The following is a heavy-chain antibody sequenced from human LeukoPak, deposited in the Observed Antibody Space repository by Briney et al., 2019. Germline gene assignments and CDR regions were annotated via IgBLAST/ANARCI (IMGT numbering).Heavy chain of an antibody. CDR1: GGSISSYY. CDR2: IYYSGST. J-gene: IGHJ6*04. CDR3: ARAWRGYGSGSQMDV. D-gene: IGHD3-10*01. V-gene: IGHV4-59*01. Sequence: PSETLSLTCTVSGGSISSYYWSWIRQPPGKGLEWIGYIYYSGSTNYNPSLKSRVTISVDTSKNQFSLKLSSVTAADTAVYYCARAWRGYGSGSQMDVWGKGTTVTISS.